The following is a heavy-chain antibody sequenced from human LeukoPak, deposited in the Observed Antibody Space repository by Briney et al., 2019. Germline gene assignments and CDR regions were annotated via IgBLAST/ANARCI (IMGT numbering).Heavy chain of an antibody. Sequence: ASVKVSCKASGYTFTSNYIHWVRQAPGQGLEWMGMIYPRDGSTSYAQKFQGRVTVTRDTSTSTVHMELSGLRSEDTAVYYCARGRRSRAVTKAPPDYWGQGTLVTVSS. CDR2: IYPRDGST. V-gene: IGHV1-46*01. J-gene: IGHJ4*02. CDR1: GYTFTSNY. CDR3: ARGRRSRAVTKAPPDY. D-gene: IGHD4-11*01.